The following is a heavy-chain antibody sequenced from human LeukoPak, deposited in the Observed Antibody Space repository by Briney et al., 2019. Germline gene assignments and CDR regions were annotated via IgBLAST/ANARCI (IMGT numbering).Heavy chain of an antibody. D-gene: IGHD3-22*01. CDR1: GFTFDDYA. CDR2: ISGSGGST. V-gene: IGHV3-23*01. CDR3: ATLPSYDSSGF. Sequence: GGSLRLSCAASGFTFDDYAMHWVRQAPGKGLEWVSAISGSGGSTYYADSVKGRFTISRDNSKNTLYLQMNSLRAEDTAVYYCATLPSYDSSGFWGQGTLVTVSS. J-gene: IGHJ4*02.